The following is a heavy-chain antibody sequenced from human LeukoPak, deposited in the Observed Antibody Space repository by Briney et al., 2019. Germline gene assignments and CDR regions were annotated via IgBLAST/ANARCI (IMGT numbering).Heavy chain of an antibody. CDR3: ARVLSGRGSLYDYYYYMDV. CDR1: GFTVSSNY. Sequence: GGSLRLSCTASGFTVSSNYMSWVRQAPGKGLEWVSVTYSNGRTYYADSVKGRFTISRDISKNTLYLQMNSLRAEDTAVYYCARVLSGRGSLYDYYYYMDVWGKGTTVTISS. CDR2: TYSNGRT. J-gene: IGHJ6*03. D-gene: IGHD3-10*01. V-gene: IGHV3-53*01.